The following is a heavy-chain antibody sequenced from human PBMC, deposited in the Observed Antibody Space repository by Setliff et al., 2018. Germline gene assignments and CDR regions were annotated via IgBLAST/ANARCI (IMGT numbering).Heavy chain of an antibody. CDR2: INTYKGDT. CDR3: ARDADYYDTSENPIVDY. J-gene: IGHJ4*02. V-gene: IGHV1-18*01. CDR1: GYTFTKYG. Sequence: ASVKVSRKASGYTFTKYGISWVRQAPGQGLEWMGYINTYKGDTYYAEKVQGRVTVSTDTSTSTTYMELRNLGSDDTAVYYCARDADYYDTSENPIVDYWGQGTLVTVSS. D-gene: IGHD3-22*01.